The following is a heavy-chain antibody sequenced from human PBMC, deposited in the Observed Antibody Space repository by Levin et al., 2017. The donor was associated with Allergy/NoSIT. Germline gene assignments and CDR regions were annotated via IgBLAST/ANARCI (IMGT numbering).Heavy chain of an antibody. D-gene: IGHD5-18*01. J-gene: IGHJ4*02. CDR1: GFTFSSYG. Sequence: GVSLRLSCAASGFTFSSYGMHWVRQAPGKGLEWVALIWYDASNKYYADSVKGRFTISRDNSNNMLYLQMSSLRAEDTAVYYCARTLYTYGTYDYWGQGTLVTVSS. V-gene: IGHV3-33*01. CDR3: ARTLYTYGTYDY. CDR2: IWYDASNK.